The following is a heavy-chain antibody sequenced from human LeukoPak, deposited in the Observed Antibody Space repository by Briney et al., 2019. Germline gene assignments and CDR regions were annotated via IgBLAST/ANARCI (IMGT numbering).Heavy chain of an antibody. CDR1: GYSFTSYW. D-gene: IGHD3-10*01. V-gene: IGHV5-51*01. J-gene: IGHJ4*02. CDR2: IYPGDSDT. Sequence: GESLKISCKGSGYSFTSYWIGWGRQMPGKGLEWMGIIYPGDSDTRYSPSFQGQVTISADKSISTAYLQWSSLKASDTAIYYCARFNFMVRGVIHYYFDYWGQGTLVTVSS. CDR3: ARFNFMVRGVIHYYFDY.